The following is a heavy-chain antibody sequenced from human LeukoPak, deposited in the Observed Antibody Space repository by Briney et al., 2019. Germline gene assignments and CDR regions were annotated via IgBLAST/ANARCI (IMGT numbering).Heavy chain of an antibody. V-gene: IGHV3-9*01. CDR2: ISWNSGSI. J-gene: IGHJ4*02. CDR3: AKDPIWFGELSSYFDY. CDR1: GFTFDDYA. Sequence: GGSLRLSCAASGFTFDDYAMHWVRQAPGKGLEWVSGISWNSGSIGYADSVKGRFTISRDNAKNSLYLQMNSLRAEDTALYYCAKDPIWFGELSSYFDYRGQGTLVTVSS. D-gene: IGHD3-10*01.